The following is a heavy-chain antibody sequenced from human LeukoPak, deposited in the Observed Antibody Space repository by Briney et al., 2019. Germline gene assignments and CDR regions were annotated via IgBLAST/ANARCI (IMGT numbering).Heavy chain of an antibody. CDR1: GGSISSGGYY. D-gene: IGHD3-10*01. CDR3: ARVGYYGSGSYYNV. J-gene: IGHJ4*02. CDR2: IYYSGST. Sequence: SETLSLTCTVSGGSISSGGYYWSWIRQHPGKGLEWIGYIYYSGSTYYNPSLKSRVTISVDTSKNQFSLKLSSVTAADTAVYYCARVGYYGSGSYYNVRGQGTLVTVSS. V-gene: IGHV4-31*03.